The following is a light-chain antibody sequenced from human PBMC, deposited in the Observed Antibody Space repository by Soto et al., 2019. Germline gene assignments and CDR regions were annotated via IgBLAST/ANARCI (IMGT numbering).Light chain of an antibody. CDR1: QDINNW. V-gene: IGKV1-12*01. CDR2: AAS. Sequence: DIQMTQSPSSVSASVGDRVTITCRASQDINNWLAWYQQKPGKAPKLLIYAASTLQSGVPSRFSGSGSGTDFTFTISSLQPEDFATYSCQQANSFQLTFGGGTRVEIK. CDR3: QQANSFQLT. J-gene: IGKJ4*01.